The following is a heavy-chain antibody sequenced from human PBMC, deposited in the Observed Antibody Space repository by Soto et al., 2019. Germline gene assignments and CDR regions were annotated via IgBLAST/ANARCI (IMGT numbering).Heavy chain of an antibody. Sequence: GESLKISCKGSGYSFTSYWISWVRQMPGKGLEWMGRIDPSDSYTNYSPSLQGHVTISADKSISTAYLQWSSLKASDTAMYYCDRNKLIWLGAQNCFDTWGQGTLVTVSS. J-gene: IGHJ5*02. D-gene: IGHD3-10*01. CDR2: IDPSDSYT. V-gene: IGHV5-10-1*01. CDR1: GYSFTSYW. CDR3: DRNKLIWLGAQNCFDT.